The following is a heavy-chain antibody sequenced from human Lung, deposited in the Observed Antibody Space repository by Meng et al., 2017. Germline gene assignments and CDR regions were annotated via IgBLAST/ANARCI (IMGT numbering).Heavy chain of an antibody. Sequence: QGQLQLWGAALLKPSETLSLTCVVSGGSFSDYYWSWIRQPPGKGLEWIGEINHSGSTNYNPSLESRATISVDTSQNNLSLKLSSVTAADSAVYYCARGPTTMAHDFDYWGQGTLVTVSS. CDR2: INHSGST. V-gene: IGHV4-34*01. CDR3: ARGPTTMAHDFDY. D-gene: IGHD4-11*01. J-gene: IGHJ4*02. CDR1: GGSFSDYY.